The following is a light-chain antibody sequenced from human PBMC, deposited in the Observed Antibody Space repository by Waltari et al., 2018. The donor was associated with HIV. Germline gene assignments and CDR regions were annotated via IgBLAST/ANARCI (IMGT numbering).Light chain of an antibody. Sequence: QSVLTQPPSVSEAPRQRVTISCSGSSSNIGNNAVHWYQQLTGKPPKLLIYYDDLRASRVSGRFSGSKSGTSASLAISGLQSEDESDYYCAAWDDSLNGVVFGGGTKLTVL. CDR3: AAWDDSLNGVV. V-gene: IGLV1-36*01. J-gene: IGLJ2*01. CDR2: YDD. CDR1: SSNIGNNA.